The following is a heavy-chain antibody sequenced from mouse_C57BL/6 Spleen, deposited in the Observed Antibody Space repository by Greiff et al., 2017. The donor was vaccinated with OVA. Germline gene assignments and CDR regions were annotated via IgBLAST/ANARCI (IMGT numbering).Heavy chain of an antibody. J-gene: IGHJ3*01. CDR2: INPNNGGT. V-gene: IGHV1-18*01. D-gene: IGHD2-10*01. CDR3: ASGGPYSWFAY. CDR1: GYTFTDYN. Sequence: EVQLQQSGPELVKPGASVKIPCKASGYTFTDYNMDWVKQSHGKSLEWIGDINPNNGGTIYNQKFKGKATLTVDKSSSTAYMELRSLTSEDTAVDYCASGGPYSWFAYWGQGTLVTVAA.